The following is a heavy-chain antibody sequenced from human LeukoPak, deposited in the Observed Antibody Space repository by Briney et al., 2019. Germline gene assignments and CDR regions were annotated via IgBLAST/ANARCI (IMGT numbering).Heavy chain of an antibody. CDR1: GGTFSSYA. J-gene: IGHJ3*02. Sequence: SVEVSCKASGGTFSSYAISWVRQAPGQGLEWMGGIIPIFGTANYAQKFQGRVTITADESTSTAYMELSSLRSEDTAVYYCAIVCPSCPLDAFDIWGQGTMVTVSS. V-gene: IGHV1-69*13. CDR2: IIPIFGTA. D-gene: IGHD2-2*01. CDR3: AIVCPSCPLDAFDI.